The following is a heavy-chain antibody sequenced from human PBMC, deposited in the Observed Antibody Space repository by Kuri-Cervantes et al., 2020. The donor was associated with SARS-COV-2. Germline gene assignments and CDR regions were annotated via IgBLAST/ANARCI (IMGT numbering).Heavy chain of an antibody. CDR1: GFTFSSYS. D-gene: IGHD2-15*01. CDR2: ISGSGGST. J-gene: IGHJ4*02. CDR3: AKDQSGCSGGSCYIWFDY. V-gene: IGHV3-23*01. Sequence: GGSLRLSCAASGFTFSSYSMNWVRQAPGKGLEWVSAISGSGGSTYYADSVKGRFTISRDNSKNTLYLQMNSLRAEDTAVYYCAKDQSGCSGGSCYIWFDYWGQGTLVTVSS.